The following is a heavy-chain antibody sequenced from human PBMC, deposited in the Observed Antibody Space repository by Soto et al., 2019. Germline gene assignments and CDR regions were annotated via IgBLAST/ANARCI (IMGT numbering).Heavy chain of an antibody. J-gene: IGHJ4*02. CDR2: MNHDGSEE. CDR3: ARGHWDNPL. CDR1: GFTFSNSW. Sequence: VQMVASGGGLVQPGGSLRLSCAASGFTFSNSWMSWVRQAPGKGLEWVTNMNHDGSEEYYVDSVKGRFTISRDNAKNSLYLQMNSLRVEDTAVYFCARGHWDNPLGGQGTLVTVSS. D-gene: IGHD7-27*01. V-gene: IGHV3-7*01.